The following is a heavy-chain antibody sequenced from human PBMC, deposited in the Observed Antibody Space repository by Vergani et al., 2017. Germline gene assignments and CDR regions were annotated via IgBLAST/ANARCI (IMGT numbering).Heavy chain of an antibody. J-gene: IGHJ5*02. V-gene: IGHV1-8*01. CDR3: ARPVMWAPNWFDP. Sequence: QVQRVQSGAEVKKPGASVKVSCKASGYTFTSYDINWVRQATGQGLEWMGWLNPKSGNTGYAQKFQGRVTMTRNTSISTAYMELSSLRCEHTAVYYCARPVMWAPNWFDPWSQGTLVTVSS. CDR2: LNPKSGNT. CDR1: GYTFTSYD. D-gene: IGHD1-26*01.